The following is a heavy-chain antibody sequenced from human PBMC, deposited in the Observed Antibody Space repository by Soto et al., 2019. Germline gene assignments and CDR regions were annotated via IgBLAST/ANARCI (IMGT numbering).Heavy chain of an antibody. V-gene: IGHV1-69*06. CDR2: IIPIFGTA. D-gene: IGHD5-18*01. J-gene: IGHJ4*02. CDR1: GGTFSSYA. Sequence: QVQLVQSGAEVKKPGSSVKVSCKASGGTFSSYAISWVRQAPGQGLEWMGGIIPIFGTANYAQQFQGRVTITADKSASPAYLELSSLRSEDTAVYYCATPRGLQLWFPFAYWGQGTLVTVSS. CDR3: ATPRGLQLWFPFAY.